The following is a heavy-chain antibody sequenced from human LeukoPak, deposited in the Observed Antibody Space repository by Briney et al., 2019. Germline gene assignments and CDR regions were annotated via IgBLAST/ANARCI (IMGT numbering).Heavy chain of an antibody. J-gene: IGHJ6*02. V-gene: IGHV1-69*13. CDR3: ARVSWFGELWNYYYYGMDV. D-gene: IGHD3-10*01. CDR1: GGXFSSYA. Sequence: SVKVSCKASGGXFSSYAISWVRQAPGQGLEWMGGIIPIFGTANYAQKFQGRVTITADESTSTAYMELSSLRSEDTAVYYCARVSWFGELWNYYYYGMDVWGQGTTVTVSS. CDR2: IIPIFGTA.